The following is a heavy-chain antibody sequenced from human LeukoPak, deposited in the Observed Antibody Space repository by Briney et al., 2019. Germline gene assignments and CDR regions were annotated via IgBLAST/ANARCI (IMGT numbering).Heavy chain of an antibody. CDR2: INSDGGST. D-gene: IGHD3-10*01. Sequence: GGSLRLSCAASGFTFRSYWMHCVRQAPGEGLVWVSRINSDGGSTNYADSVRGRFTISRDNAKNTLYLQMNSLRVDDTAVYYCARDYYISGSPNDFWGQGTLVTVSS. J-gene: IGHJ4*02. V-gene: IGHV3-74*01. CDR1: GFTFRSYW. CDR3: ARDYYISGSPNDF.